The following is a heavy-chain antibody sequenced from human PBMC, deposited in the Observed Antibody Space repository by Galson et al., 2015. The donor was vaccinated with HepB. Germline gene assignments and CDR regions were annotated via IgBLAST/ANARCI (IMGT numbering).Heavy chain of an antibody. V-gene: IGHV3-30*18. CDR2: ILDDEKHE. D-gene: IGHD3/OR15-3a*01. CDR1: GFAFSFYG. CDR3: ANGPASYISSTYYYFS. Sequence: SLRLSCAASGFAFSFYGMRWVRQAPGKGLEWVAGILDDEKHENYLDSVKGRFTISRDNSKNTLYLQMNSLRPEDTAVYYCANGPASYISSTYYYFSWGQGTLVTVSS. J-gene: IGHJ4*02.